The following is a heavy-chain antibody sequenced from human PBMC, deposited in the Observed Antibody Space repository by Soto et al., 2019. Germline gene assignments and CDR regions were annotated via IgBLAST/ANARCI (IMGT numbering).Heavy chain of an antibody. CDR1: GFTFSDYY. Sequence: PGGSLRLSCAASGFTFSDYYMSWIRQAPGKGLEWVSYISSSGSTIYYADSVKGRFTISRDNAKNSLYLQMNSLRAEDTAVYYCAREFDSSGSDAFDIWGQGTMVTVSS. CDR3: AREFDSSGSDAFDI. V-gene: IGHV3-11*01. J-gene: IGHJ3*02. CDR2: ISSSGSTI. D-gene: IGHD3-22*01.